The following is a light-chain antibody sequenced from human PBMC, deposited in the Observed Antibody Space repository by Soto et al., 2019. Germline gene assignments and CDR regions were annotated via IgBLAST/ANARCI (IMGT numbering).Light chain of an antibody. Sequence: EIVMTQSPATLSVSPGERATLSCRASQSVSSNLAWYQQKPGQAPRLLIYGACTSATGIPARVSGSGSATEFTLTISSLQADDVEVYDWQHYYTWWTFGQGTKVEIK. J-gene: IGKJ1*01. CDR1: QSVSSN. CDR3: QHYYTWWT. CDR2: GAC. V-gene: IGKV3-15*01.